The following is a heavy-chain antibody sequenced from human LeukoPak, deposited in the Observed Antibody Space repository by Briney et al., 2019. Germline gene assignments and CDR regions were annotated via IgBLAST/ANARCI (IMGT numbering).Heavy chain of an antibody. D-gene: IGHD4-23*01. CDR1: GFTFSSCA. CDR2: LSGGNPYT. V-gene: IGHV3-23*01. J-gene: IGHJ6*04. Sequence: GGSLTLSCVASGFTFSSCAKYWVRQAPGRGLVWLAVLSGGNPYTYYTDPVKGRLTISRDNSKNTLFLQMNRLRAEDTAVYDCGKASGGGNSAYYYYGMDVWGKVTTVTVSS. CDR3: GKASGGGNSAYYYYGMDV.